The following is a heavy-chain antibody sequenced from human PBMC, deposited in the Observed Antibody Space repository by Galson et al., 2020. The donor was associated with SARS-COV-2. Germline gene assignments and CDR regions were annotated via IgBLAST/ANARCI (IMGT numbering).Heavy chain of an antibody. CDR2: IYYTGST. Sequence: SETLSLTCTVSGDSISRGGFYWSWIRQHPGKGLEWIGYIYYTGSTFYNPSLRSRLRISVDTSKNEFSLNLRSVTAADTAVYYCARRGYCSGVTCFGWFDPWGQGILVTVSS. CDR1: GDSISRGGFY. J-gene: IGHJ5*02. D-gene: IGHD2-15*01. CDR3: ARRGYCSGVTCFGWFDP. V-gene: IGHV4-31*02.